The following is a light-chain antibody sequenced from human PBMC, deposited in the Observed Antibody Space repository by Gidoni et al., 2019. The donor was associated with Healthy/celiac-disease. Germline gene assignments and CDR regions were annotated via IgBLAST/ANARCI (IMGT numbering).Light chain of an antibody. CDR3: QQSNSSPYT. CDR1: QVISSL. Sequence: DIQMTQSPSSVSASVGEGVTITCRASQVISSLLAWYQKKPEKATKVLIYASSSLQSRVPSMSGSRESRTVFTLTISSLHPEDSATYCCQQSNSSPYTFGQGTKLEIK. V-gene: IGKV1-12*01. J-gene: IGKJ2*01. CDR2: ASS.